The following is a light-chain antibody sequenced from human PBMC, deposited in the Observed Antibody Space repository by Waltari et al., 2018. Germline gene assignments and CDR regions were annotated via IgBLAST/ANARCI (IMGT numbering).Light chain of an antibody. V-gene: IGKV1-9*01. CDR2: AAS. CDR3: QQLNSYPIT. CDR1: QGISSN. Sequence: IQLTQSPSSLSASVGDRVTITCRASQGISSNLAWYQQKPGKAPKLLISAASTLQSGGPLRFSGSGSGTDVTLTISSLQPEDFATYYCQQLNSYPITFGQGTRLEIK. J-gene: IGKJ5*01.